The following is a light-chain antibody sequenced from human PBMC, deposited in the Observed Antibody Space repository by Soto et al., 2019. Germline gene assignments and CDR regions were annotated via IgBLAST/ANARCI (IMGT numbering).Light chain of an antibody. CDR1: YNDVGDYNY. Sequence: QSALTQPPSASGSPGQSVTISCAGTYNDVGDYNYASWYQQHPGKVPKLLTYGVTKRPSGVPGRFSGSKSGHTASLTVSDLQPADEAVYYCSSYSGTYSNVIFGGGTKLTVL. CDR3: SSYSGTYSNVI. J-gene: IGLJ2*01. CDR2: GVT. V-gene: IGLV2-8*01.